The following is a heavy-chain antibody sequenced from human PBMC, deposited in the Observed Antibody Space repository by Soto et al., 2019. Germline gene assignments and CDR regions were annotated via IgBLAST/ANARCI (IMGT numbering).Heavy chain of an antibody. Sequence: QVQLVQSGAEVKKPGSSVKVSCKASGGTFSSYAISWVRQAPGQGLEWMGGIIPISGTANYAQKCESRVTITADESTSTAYMELSSLRSEDTAVHYCARVRVRFLEWLGSEGWGQGTLVTVSS. D-gene: IGHD3-3*01. J-gene: IGHJ4*02. CDR3: ARVRVRFLEWLGSEG. CDR1: GGTFSSYA. CDR2: IIPISGTA. V-gene: IGHV1-69*12.